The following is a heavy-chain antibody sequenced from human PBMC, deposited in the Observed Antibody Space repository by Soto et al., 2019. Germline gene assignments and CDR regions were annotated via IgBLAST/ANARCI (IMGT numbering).Heavy chain of an antibody. CDR2: IKSKTDGGTT. J-gene: IGHJ6*02. Sequence: GGSLRLSCAASGFTFSNAWMNWVRQAPGKGLEWVGRIKSKTDGGTTDYAAPVKGRFTISRDDSKNTLYLQMNSLKTEDTAVYYCTTDHPPTTDYYYYYGMDVWGQGTTVTVSS. D-gene: IGHD4-17*01. V-gene: IGHV3-15*07. CDR3: TTDHPPTTDYYYYYGMDV. CDR1: GFTFSNAW.